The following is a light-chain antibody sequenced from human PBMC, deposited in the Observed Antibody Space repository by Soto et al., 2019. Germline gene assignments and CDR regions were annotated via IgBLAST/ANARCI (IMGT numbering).Light chain of an antibody. Sequence: DIVMTQSPHSLAVSLGERATINCKSSQSVLRKNIYSLSWYQHKPGQRPRLIIYWASTRESGVPDRFGGSGSGTDFTLTISSVQAEDVAVYYCQQSIHAPDTFGQGTKLEIK. CDR3: QQSIHAPDT. CDR1: QSVLRKNIYS. V-gene: IGKV4-1*01. CDR2: WAS. J-gene: IGKJ2*01.